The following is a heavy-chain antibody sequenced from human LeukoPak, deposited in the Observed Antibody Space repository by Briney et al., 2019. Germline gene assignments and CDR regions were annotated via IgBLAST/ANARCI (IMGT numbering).Heavy chain of an antibody. V-gene: IGHV3-23*01. D-gene: IGHD2-15*01. CDR2: ISGSGRTT. CDR3: VENVVVKRYIDY. CDR1: GFTFSNHA. J-gene: IGHJ4*02. Sequence: GGSLRLSCAASGFTFSNHAMSWVRQTPGKGLQWISVISGSGRTTEYADSVKGRFTISRDNSKNTLSLQMNSLRVEDTAIYYCVENVVVKRYIDYWGQGTLVTVSS.